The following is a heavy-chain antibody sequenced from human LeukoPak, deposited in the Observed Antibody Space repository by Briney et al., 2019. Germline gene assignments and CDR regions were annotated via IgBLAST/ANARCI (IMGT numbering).Heavy chain of an antibody. Sequence: GGTLRLSCAASGFTFSSYGMSWVRQAPGKGLEWVSAISGSGGSTYYADSVKGRFTISRDNSKNTLYLQMNSLRAEDTAVYYCAKELIDCGGDCYAYDAFDIWGQGTMVTVSS. V-gene: IGHV3-23*01. CDR2: ISGSGGST. J-gene: IGHJ3*02. CDR1: GFTFSSYG. D-gene: IGHD2-21*02. CDR3: AKELIDCGGDCYAYDAFDI.